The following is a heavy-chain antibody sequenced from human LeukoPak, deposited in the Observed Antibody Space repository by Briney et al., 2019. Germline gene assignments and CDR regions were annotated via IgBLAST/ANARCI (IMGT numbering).Heavy chain of an antibody. CDR3: ARLYFGAFDY. CDR1: GFTFSTNY. V-gene: IGHV3-53*01. Sequence: GGSLRLSCAASGFTFSTNYMAWVRQAPGKGLEWVSFIYPGTHTYYSDYVKGRFIISRDDSNNTLSLQINTLRAEDTAVYYCARLYFGAFDYWGQGTLVTVSS. J-gene: IGHJ4*02. CDR2: IYPGTHT. D-gene: IGHD3-10*01.